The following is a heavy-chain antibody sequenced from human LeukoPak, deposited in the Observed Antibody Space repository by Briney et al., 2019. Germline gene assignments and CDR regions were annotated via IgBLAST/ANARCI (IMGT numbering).Heavy chain of an antibody. D-gene: IGHD5/OR15-5a*01. V-gene: IGHV3-21*01. CDR2: ITTSSSYV. J-gene: IGHJ5*02. Sequence: GGSLRLSRTASGFSFSNYNINWVRQAPGKGLEWVSSITTSSSYVFYGNSVKGRFTISRDNAENSVYLQMNSLSVEDTAVYYCAGLDNWFDPWGQGTLVTVSS. CDR3: AGLDNWFDP. CDR1: GFSFSNYN.